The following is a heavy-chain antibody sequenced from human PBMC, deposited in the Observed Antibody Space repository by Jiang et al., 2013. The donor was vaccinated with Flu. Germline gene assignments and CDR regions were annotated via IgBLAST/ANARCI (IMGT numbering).Heavy chain of an antibody. V-gene: IGHV1-69*01. CDR1: GGTFSSYA. Sequence: GAEVKKPGSSVKVSCKASGGTFSSYAISWVRQAPGQGLEWMGGIIPIFGTANYAQKFQGRVTITADESTSTAYMELSSLRSEDTAVYYCARVSGGAYGNPVWRYYAMDVWGKGTTVSVSS. D-gene: IGHD2-15*01. CDR2: IIPIFGTA. CDR3: ARVSGGAYGNPVWRYYAMDV. J-gene: IGHJ6*04.